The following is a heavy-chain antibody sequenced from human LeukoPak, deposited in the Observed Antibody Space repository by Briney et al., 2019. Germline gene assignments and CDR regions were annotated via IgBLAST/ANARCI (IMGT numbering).Heavy chain of an antibody. CDR2: IYYSGST. CDR3: ARPRQPGGSYSDFDF. D-gene: IGHD1-26*01. J-gene: IGHJ4*02. V-gene: IGHV4-39*01. Sequence: SETLSLTCTVSGVSISSSIFYWGWIRQPPGKGLEWIGNIYYSGSTNYNPSLKSRITISVDTSKNQFSLKLSSVTAADTAVYYCARPRQPGGSYSDFDFWGQGTQVTVSS. CDR1: GVSISSSIFY.